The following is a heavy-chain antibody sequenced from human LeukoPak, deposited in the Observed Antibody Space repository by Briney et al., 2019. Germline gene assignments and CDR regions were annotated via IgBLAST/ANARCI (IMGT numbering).Heavy chain of an antibody. Sequence: SETLSLTCTVSGGSFSSGSYYWSWIRQPPGKGLEWIGYIYYSGSTNYNPSLKSRVTISVDTSKNQFSLKLSSVTAADTAVYYCAGEIAAAGNADYWGQGTLVTVSS. V-gene: IGHV4-61*01. D-gene: IGHD6-13*01. CDR1: GGSFSSGSYY. J-gene: IGHJ4*02. CDR3: AGEIAAAGNADY. CDR2: IYYSGST.